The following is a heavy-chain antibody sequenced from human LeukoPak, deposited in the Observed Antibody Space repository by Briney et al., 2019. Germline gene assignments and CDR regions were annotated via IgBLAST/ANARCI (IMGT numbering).Heavy chain of an antibody. Sequence: PSETLSLTCTVSGGSISSYYWSWIRQPPGKGLEWIGYTYYTGSTNYNPSLKSRVTISVDTSKNQFSLKLSSVTAADTAVYYCAREGSGWSPFDYWGQGTLVTVSS. D-gene: IGHD6-19*01. CDR3: AREGSGWSPFDY. CDR1: GGSISSYY. V-gene: IGHV4-59*01. J-gene: IGHJ4*02. CDR2: TYYTGST.